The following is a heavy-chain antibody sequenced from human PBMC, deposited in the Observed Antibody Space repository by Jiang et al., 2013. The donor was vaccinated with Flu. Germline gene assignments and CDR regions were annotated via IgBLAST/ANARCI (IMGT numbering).Heavy chain of an antibody. Sequence: SGLVKPSQTLSLTCTVSGGSISSGGYYWSWIRQHPGKGLEWIGYIYYSGSTYYNPSLKSRVTISVDTSKNQFSLKLSSVTAADTAVYYCAREILDGTYGMDVWGQGTTVTVSS. CDR1: GGSISSGGYY. CDR2: IYYSGST. V-gene: IGHV4-31*03. J-gene: IGHJ6*02. D-gene: IGHD3/OR15-3a*01. CDR3: AREILDGTYGMDV.